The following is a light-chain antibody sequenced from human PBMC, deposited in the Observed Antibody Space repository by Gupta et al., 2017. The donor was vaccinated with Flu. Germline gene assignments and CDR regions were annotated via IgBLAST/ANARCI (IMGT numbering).Light chain of an antibody. CDR3: CSYAVGGSWV. CDR1: SSDVGNFNI. J-gene: IGLJ3*02. V-gene: IGLV2-23*02. Sequence: TISCTGSSSDVGNFNIVDCYQQHTGKFPQVMIYEVKTRPSGVSNRFSGSKSGNTASLTISGLQAEDEADYYCCSYAVGGSWVFGGGTKLTVL. CDR2: EVK.